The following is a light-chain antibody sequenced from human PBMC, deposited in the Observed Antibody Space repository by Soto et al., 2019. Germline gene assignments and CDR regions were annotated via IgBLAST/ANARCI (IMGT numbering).Light chain of an antibody. Sequence: QSVLTQPSSVSGTPGQGVTISCSGRISNIGNNYVYWFQQLPGTAPKVLSNRNDQRHSGVPDRFSGSKSGTSASLAISGLRSEDEADYYCAAWDDTVRSYVFGTGTKLTVL. CDR3: AAWDDTVRSYV. CDR2: RND. V-gene: IGLV1-47*01. J-gene: IGLJ1*01. CDR1: ISNIGNNY.